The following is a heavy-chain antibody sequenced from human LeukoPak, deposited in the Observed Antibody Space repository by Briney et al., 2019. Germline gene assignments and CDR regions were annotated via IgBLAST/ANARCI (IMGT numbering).Heavy chain of an antibody. Sequence: ASVKVSCKAPGYTFTSYGIGWGPQAPGQGLGWMGWINTNSGEPNSVQKLQGRVTMTRDTSLITSYMELTSLRSHDTAVYYCAKDSRRDGYTCFDYWGQGTLVTVSS. CDR1: GYTFTSYG. D-gene: IGHD5-24*01. V-gene: IGHV1-2*02. J-gene: IGHJ4*02. CDR2: INTNSGEP. CDR3: AKDSRRDGYTCFDY.